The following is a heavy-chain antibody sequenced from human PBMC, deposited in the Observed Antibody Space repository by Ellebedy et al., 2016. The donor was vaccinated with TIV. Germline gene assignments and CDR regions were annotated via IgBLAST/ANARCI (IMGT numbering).Heavy chain of an antibody. CDR3: ARDQAGAYYYGSGSYSSGYYYMEV. J-gene: IGHJ6*03. V-gene: IGHV1-46*01. D-gene: IGHD3-10*01. Sequence: AASVKVSCKASGYTFTSYFMHWVRQAPGQGLEWMGIINPSGGNTTYAQKFQGRVTMTRDTSTTTVYMELSSLRSEDTAVYYCARDQAGAYYYGSGSYSSGYYYMEVWGKGTTVTVS. CDR2: INPSGGNT. CDR1: GYTFTSYF.